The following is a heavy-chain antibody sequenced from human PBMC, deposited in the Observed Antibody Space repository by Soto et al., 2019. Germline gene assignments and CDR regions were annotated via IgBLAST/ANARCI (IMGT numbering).Heavy chain of an antibody. CDR1: GYTFTSYG. Sequence: ASVKVSCKASGYTFTSYGISWVRQAPGQGLEWMGWMNPNSGNTGYAQKFQGRVTMTRNTSISTAYMELSSLRSEDTAVYYCARGGGGYVILYYFDYWGQGTLVTVSS. CDR3: ARGGGGYVILYYFDY. D-gene: IGHD5-12*01. J-gene: IGHJ4*02. CDR2: MNPNSGNT. V-gene: IGHV1-8*02.